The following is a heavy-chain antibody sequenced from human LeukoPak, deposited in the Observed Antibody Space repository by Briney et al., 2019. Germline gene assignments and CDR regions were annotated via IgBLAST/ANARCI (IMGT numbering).Heavy chain of an antibody. V-gene: IGHV3-9*01. J-gene: IGHJ4*02. CDR2: ISWNSGSI. D-gene: IGHD5-18*01. CDR3: AKDPGPGGGYSYGFDY. Sequence: PGGSLRLSCAASGFTFDDYAMHWVRQAPGKGLEWVSGISWNSGSIGYADSVKGRFTISRDNAKNSLYLQMNSLRAEDTALYYCAKDPGPGGGYSYGFDYWGQGTLVTVSS. CDR1: GFTFDDYA.